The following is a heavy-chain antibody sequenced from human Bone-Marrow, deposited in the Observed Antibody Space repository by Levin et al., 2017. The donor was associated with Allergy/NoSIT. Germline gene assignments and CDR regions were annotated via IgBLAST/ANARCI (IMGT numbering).Heavy chain of an antibody. CDR2: IHGDGSAT. CDR3: ATVFDF. Sequence: AGGSLRLSCEASGLTFSGHWIHWVRQAPGKGLVWVSGIHGDGSATYYADSVKGRFTISRDDAKNTVSLQMNNLRGEDTAVYYCATVFDFWGQGNLVTVSS. J-gene: IGHJ4*02. CDR1: GLTFSGHW. V-gene: IGHV3-74*01.